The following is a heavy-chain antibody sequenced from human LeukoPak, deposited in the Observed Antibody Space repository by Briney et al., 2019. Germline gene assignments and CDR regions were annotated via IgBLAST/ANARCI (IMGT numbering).Heavy chain of an antibody. CDR3: ARDLGYSSSSATPLDY. CDR2: ISAYNGNT. D-gene: IGHD6-6*01. Sequence: ASVKVSCKASGYTFTSYGISWVRQAPGQGLEWTAWISAYNGNTNYAQKLQGRVTMTTDTSTSTAYMELRSLRSDDTAVFYCARDLGYSSSSATPLDYWGQGTLVTVSS. J-gene: IGHJ4*02. V-gene: IGHV1-18*01. CDR1: GYTFTSYG.